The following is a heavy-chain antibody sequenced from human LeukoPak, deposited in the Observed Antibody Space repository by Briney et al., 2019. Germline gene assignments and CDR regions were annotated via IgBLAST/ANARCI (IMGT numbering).Heavy chain of an antibody. CDR2: IYYSGST. V-gene: IGHV4-31*03. CDR1: GGSISSGVYY. CDR3: ARAERGIEYGDYYWFDP. D-gene: IGHD4-17*01. J-gene: IGHJ5*02. Sequence: SETLSLTCTVSGGSISSGVYYWSWIRQHPGKGLEWIGYIYYSGSTYYNPSLKSRVAISVGMSKNQFSLKLGSVTAADTAVYYCARAERGIEYGDYYWFDPWGQGNLVTVSS.